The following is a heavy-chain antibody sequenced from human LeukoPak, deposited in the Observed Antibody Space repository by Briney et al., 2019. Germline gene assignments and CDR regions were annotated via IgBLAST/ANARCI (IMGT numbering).Heavy chain of an antibody. V-gene: IGHV3-48*03. D-gene: IGHD1-20*01. CDR2: ISSSGRTI. Sequence: GGSLRLSCAASGFTFSSYEMNWVRQAPGKGLEWISYISSSGRTIYYADSVKGRFTISRDDAKNSLYLQMNSLRVEDTAVYYCARGSLTGEYGMDVWGQGTTVTVSS. J-gene: IGHJ6*02. CDR1: GFTFSSYE. CDR3: ARGSLTGEYGMDV.